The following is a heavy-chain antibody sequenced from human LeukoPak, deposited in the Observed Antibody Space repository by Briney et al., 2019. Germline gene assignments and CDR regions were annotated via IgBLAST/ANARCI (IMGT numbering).Heavy chain of an antibody. Sequence: ASVKVSCKTSGYTFSSHAIHWVRQAPGQRLEWMGWINTGNANTKYSQKFQGRVTLTTDTSTSTAYMEVRSLRSDDTAVYYCASMSGYYPSYYFDYWGQGTLVTVSS. CDR2: INTGNANT. J-gene: IGHJ4*02. V-gene: IGHV1-3*04. D-gene: IGHD3-3*01. CDR1: GYTFSSHA. CDR3: ASMSGYYPSYYFDY.